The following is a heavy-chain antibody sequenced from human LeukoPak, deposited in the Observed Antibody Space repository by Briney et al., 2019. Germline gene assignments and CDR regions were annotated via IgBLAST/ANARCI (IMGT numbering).Heavy chain of an antibody. V-gene: IGHV3-11*01. D-gene: IGHD4-11*01. CDR2: ISESGDSK. J-gene: IGHJ4*02. CDR3: ARRTYSNYFFDY. Sequence: GGSLRLSCATSGFTFSDYHMSWIRQAPGKGLEWVSDISESGDSKFYTDSVKGRFTISRDNGKKSMYLQMNSLRAEDTAVCYCARRTYSNYFFDYWGQGTLVTVSS. CDR1: GFTFSDYH.